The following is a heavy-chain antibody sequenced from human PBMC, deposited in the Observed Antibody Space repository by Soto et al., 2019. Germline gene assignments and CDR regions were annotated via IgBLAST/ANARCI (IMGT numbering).Heavy chain of an antibody. CDR3: ARGEMILDIVATIWGGFDY. V-gene: IGHV4-61*01. CDR2: IYYSGST. D-gene: IGHD5-12*01. J-gene: IGHJ4*02. CDR1: GGSVSSGSYY. Sequence: PSETLSLTCTVSGGSVSSGSYYWSWIRQPPGKGLEWIGYIYYSGSTNYNPSLKSRVTISVDTSKNQFSLKLSSVTAADTAVYYCARGEMILDIVATIWGGFDYWGQGTLVTVSS.